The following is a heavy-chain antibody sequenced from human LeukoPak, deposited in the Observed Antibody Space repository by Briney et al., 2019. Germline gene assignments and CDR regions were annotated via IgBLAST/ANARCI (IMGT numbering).Heavy chain of an antibody. CDR3: AVDKSWSFPL. CDR1: GFTFSSYA. J-gene: IGHJ4*02. D-gene: IGHD1-26*01. CDR2: IKPDGSEK. Sequence: PGGSLRLSCAASGFTFSSYAMSWVRQAPGKGLEWVATIKPDGSEKYYVDSLKGRFTISRDNARNSVYLQMNSLRVEDTAVYYCAVDKSWSFPLWGQGTLVTVSS. V-gene: IGHV3-7*01.